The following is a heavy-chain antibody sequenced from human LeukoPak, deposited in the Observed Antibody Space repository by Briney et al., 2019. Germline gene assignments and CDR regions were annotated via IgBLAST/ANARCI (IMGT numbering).Heavy chain of an antibody. V-gene: IGHV3-20*04. Sequence: GGSLRLSCAASGFTFDDYGISWVRQAPGKGLEWVSGINWNGGSTGYADSVKGGFTISRDNAKNSLYLQMNSLRAEDTALYYCARDFNVLRYFDWLSGFDYWGQGTLVTVSS. CDR1: GFTFDDYG. J-gene: IGHJ4*02. CDR2: INWNGGST. CDR3: ARDFNVLRYFDWLSGFDY. D-gene: IGHD3-9*01.